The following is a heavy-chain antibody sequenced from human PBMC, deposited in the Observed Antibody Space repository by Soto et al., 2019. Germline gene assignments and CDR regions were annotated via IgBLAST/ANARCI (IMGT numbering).Heavy chain of an antibody. D-gene: IGHD2-15*01. CDR3: ASTRLGYCSGGSCPPADV. Sequence: GGSLRLSCAASGFTFSSYGMHWVRQAPGKGLEWVAVISYDGSNKYYADSVKGRFTISRDNSKNTLYLQMNSLRAEDTAVYYCASTRLGYCSGGSCPPADVWGQGTTVTVS. CDR2: ISYDGSNK. J-gene: IGHJ6*02. CDR1: GFTFSSYG. V-gene: IGHV3-30*03.